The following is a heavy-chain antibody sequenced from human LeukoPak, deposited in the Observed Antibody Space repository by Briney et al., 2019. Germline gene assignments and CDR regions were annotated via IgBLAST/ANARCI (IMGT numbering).Heavy chain of an antibody. D-gene: IGHD3-10*01. CDR3: ARGGGLLDRGYSVDYYYMDV. J-gene: IGHJ6*03. CDR2: ISAYNGNT. CDR1: GYTFTSYS. Sequence: GASVKVSCKASGYTFTSYSISWVRQSPGQGLKWMGWISAYNGNTNYAQKLLGRVTMTTDTSTSTAYMELRSLRSDDTAVYYCARGGGLLDRGYSVDYYYMDVWGKGTTVTVSS. V-gene: IGHV1-18*01.